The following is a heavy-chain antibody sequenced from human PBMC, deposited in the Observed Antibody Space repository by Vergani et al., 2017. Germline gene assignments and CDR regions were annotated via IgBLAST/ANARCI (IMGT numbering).Heavy chain of an antibody. J-gene: IGHJ4*02. CDR2: VSGSSATP. CDR3: TKSSRGYTGYFFVY. CDR1: GFTFSSYA. V-gene: IGHV3-23*01. D-gene: IGHD5-12*01. Sequence: EVQLLESGGGLVQPGGSLRLSCAASGFTFSSYAMSWVRQAPGKGLEWVSSVSGSSATPYYADSVKGRFIISRDNSKNTMHLQMNSLRADDTAVYYCTKSSRGYTGYFFVYWGQGALATVSS.